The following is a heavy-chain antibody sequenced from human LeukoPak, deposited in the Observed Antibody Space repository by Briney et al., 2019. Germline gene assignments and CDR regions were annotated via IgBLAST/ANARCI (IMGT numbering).Heavy chain of an antibody. CDR1: GFTFDDYT. CDR3: AKSAGSGYYYYYGMDV. J-gene: IGHJ6*02. D-gene: IGHD3-10*01. V-gene: IGHV3-43*01. CDR2: ISWDGGST. Sequence: PGGSLRLSCAASGFTFDDYTMHWVRQAPGKGLEWVSLISWDGGSTYYADSVKSRFTISRDNSKNSLYLQVNSLRTEDTALYYCAKSAGSGYYYYYGMDVWGQGTTVTVSS.